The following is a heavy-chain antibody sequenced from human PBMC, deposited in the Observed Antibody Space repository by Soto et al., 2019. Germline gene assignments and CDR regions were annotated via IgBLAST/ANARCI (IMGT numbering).Heavy chain of an antibody. CDR3: AKSKRMYSSSSPDY. V-gene: IGHV3-23*01. J-gene: IGHJ4*02. D-gene: IGHD6-13*01. CDR2: ISSSGGST. CDR1: GFTFSSYA. Sequence: EVQLLESGGGLVQPGGSLRLSCAASGFTFSSYAMSWVRQAPGKGLEWVSAISSSGGSTYYADSVKGRFTISRDNSKNTLYLQMNSLRAEDTAVYYCAKSKRMYSSSSPDYWGQGTLVTVSS.